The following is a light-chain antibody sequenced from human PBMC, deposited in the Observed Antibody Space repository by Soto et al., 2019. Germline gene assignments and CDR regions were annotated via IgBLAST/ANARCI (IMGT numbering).Light chain of an antibody. J-gene: IGKJ1*01. Sequence: EIVLTQSPGTLSLSPRERTTLSRRASQSGSNSYLAWYRQKPGQAPRLVISDTSDRAGGIPGRFSRSGSGADFTLTISRLEPEDFAVYYYQQFESTLTFGPGTKVDIK. CDR1: QSGSNSY. V-gene: IGKV3-20*01. CDR2: DTS. CDR3: QQFESTLT.